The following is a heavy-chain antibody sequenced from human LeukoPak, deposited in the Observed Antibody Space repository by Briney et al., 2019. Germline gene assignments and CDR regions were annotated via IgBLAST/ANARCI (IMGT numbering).Heavy chain of an antibody. D-gene: IGHD2-2*02. J-gene: IGHJ5*02. V-gene: IGHV1-24*01. Sequence: ASVKVSCKVSGYTLTELSMHWVRQAPGKGLEWMGGFDPEDGETIYAQKFQGRVTMTEDTSTDTAYMELGSLRSEDTAVYYCAAIYCSSTSCYTRFDPWGQGTLVTVSS. CDR1: GYTLTELS. CDR2: FDPEDGET. CDR3: AAIYCSSTSCYTRFDP.